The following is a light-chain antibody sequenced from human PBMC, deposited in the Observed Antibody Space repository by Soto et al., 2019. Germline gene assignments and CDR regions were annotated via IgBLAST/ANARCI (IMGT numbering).Light chain of an antibody. CDR2: EVS. CDR3: SSYAGSNNLV. J-gene: IGLJ2*01. CDR1: SSDVGGYNY. Sequence: QPVLTQPPSASGSPGQSVTISCTGTSSDVGGYNYVSWYRQYPDKAPKLMIFEVSKRPSGVPDRFSGSKSGNTASLTVSGLQAEDEADYYCSSYAGSNNLVFGGGTKVTVL. V-gene: IGLV2-8*01.